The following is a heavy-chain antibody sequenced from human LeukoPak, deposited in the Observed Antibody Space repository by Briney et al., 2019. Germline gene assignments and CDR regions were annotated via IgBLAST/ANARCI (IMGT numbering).Heavy chain of an antibody. V-gene: IGHV4-34*01. CDR3: ARHKGLRRYYGSGSYPTPNWFDP. CDR2: VNHSGST. CDR1: GGSFSGYY. J-gene: IGHJ5*02. Sequence: SETLSLTCAVYGGSFSGYYWSWIRQPPGKGLEWIGEVNHSGSTNYNPSLKSRVTISVDTSKNQFSLKLSSVTAADTAVYYCARHKGLRRYYGSGSYPTPNWFDPWGQGTLVTVSS. D-gene: IGHD3-10*01.